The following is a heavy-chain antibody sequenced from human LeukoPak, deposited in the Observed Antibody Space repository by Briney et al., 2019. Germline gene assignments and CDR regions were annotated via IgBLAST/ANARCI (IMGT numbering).Heavy chain of an antibody. CDR3: AKAAFSRTSYFDY. D-gene: IGHD3-3*02. Sequence: GGSLRLSCAASGFTFSTYTMSWGRQAPGKGLEWVSAISGSGGNTYYAGSVKGRFTISRDNSKNTLYLQMDSLRADDTAVYYCAKAAFSRTSYFDYWGQGTLVTASS. CDR2: ISGSGGNT. J-gene: IGHJ4*02. CDR1: GFTFSTYT. V-gene: IGHV3-23*01.